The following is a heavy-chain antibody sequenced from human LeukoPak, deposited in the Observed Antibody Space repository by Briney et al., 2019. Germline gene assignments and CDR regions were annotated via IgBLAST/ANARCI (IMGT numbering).Heavy chain of an antibody. CDR1: GFTFSSYA. CDR2: IYSGGST. CDR3: ARGERYSYGYEGENY. J-gene: IGHJ4*02. V-gene: IGHV3-53*01. D-gene: IGHD5-18*01. Sequence: PGGSLRLSCAASGFTFSSYAMSWVRQAPGKGLEWVSVIYSGGSTYYADSVKGRFTISRDNSKNTLYLQMNSLRAEDTAVYYCARGERYSYGYEGENYWGQGTLVTVSS.